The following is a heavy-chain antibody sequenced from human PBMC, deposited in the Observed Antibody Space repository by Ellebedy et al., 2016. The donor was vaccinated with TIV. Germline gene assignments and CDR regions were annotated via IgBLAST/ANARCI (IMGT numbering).Heavy chain of an antibody. J-gene: IGHJ4*02. Sequence: GESLKISCAASGFIFNNFAMHWVRQAPGKGLEWVAVISFDGSNKYYADSVKGRFTISRDNSKNTVFLQMNSLRAADTAVYYCAKDRDDSWSGFDYWGQGTLVTISS. CDR1: GFIFNNFA. V-gene: IGHV3-30*18. D-gene: IGHD3-3*01. CDR2: ISFDGSNK. CDR3: AKDRDDSWSGFDY.